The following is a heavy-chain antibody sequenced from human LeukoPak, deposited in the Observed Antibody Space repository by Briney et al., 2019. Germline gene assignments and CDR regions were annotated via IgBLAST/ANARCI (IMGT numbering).Heavy chain of an antibody. CDR2: IYYSGST. CDR1: GGSISSYY. D-gene: IGHD6-13*01. Sequence: SETLSLTCTVSGGSISSYYWSWIRQPPRKGLEWIGYIYYSGSTNYNPSLKSRVTISVDTSKNQFSLKLSSVTAADTAVYYCARSHPPDYSSSWFRSFDIWGPGTMVTVSS. J-gene: IGHJ3*02. V-gene: IGHV4-59*01. CDR3: ARSHPPDYSSSWFRSFDI.